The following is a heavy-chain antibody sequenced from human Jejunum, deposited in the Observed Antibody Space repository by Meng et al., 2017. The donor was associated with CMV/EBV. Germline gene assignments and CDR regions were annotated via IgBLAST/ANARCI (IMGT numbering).Heavy chain of an antibody. V-gene: IGHV3-23*01. CDR2: ISGSGDST. Sequence: QLLECGGGLVQAGGSLSVSFAASGFTFRNYGMSWVRQAPGTGLEWVSSISGSGDSTNYADSVKGRFTISRDNYKNTLDLQMNSLRADDTAVYYCAKNYDFPDWGQGTLVTVSS. D-gene: IGHD3-3*01. J-gene: IGHJ4*02. CDR1: GFTFRNYG. CDR3: AKNYDFPD.